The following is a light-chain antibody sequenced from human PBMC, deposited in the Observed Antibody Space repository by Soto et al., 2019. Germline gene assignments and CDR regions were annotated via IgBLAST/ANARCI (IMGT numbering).Light chain of an antibody. CDR3: QRYNSYFPA. Sequence: DIQMTQSPSTLSASVGDRVTITCRASQSISSWLAWYQQKPGKAPKLLIYDASSLESGGPSRFSGSGFGTEFTLTIGGLQPDDFATYYCQRYNSYFPAFGQGTKLEMK. V-gene: IGKV1-5*01. CDR1: QSISSW. J-gene: IGKJ2*01. CDR2: DAS.